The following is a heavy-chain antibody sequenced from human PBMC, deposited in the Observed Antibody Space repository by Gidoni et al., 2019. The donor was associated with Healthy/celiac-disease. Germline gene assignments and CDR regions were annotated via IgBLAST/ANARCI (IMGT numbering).Heavy chain of an antibody. CDR2: IYSGGST. CDR3: ASGDTAMVDAFDI. CDR1: GFTVSSNY. Sequence: EVQLVESGGGLVQPGGSLRLSCAASGFTVSSNYMRWVRQAPGKVLEWVSVIYSGGSTYYADFVKGRFTISRDNSKNTLYLQMNSLRAEDTDVYYSASGDTAMVDAFDIWGQGTMVTVSS. D-gene: IGHD5-18*01. J-gene: IGHJ3*02. V-gene: IGHV3-66*01.